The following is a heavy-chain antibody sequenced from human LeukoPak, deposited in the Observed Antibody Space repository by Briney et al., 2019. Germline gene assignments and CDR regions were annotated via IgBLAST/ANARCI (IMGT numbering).Heavy chain of an antibody. D-gene: IGHD6-13*01. CDR2: IFYSGSP. CDR3: ARVGHIVAAGTYDY. V-gene: IGHV4-59*12. Sequence: PSETLSLTCTVSGDSISSYYWSWIRQPPGKGLEWNGNIFYSGSPNYNPSLKSRVTTSFDTSKNQFSLKLSFVTAADTAVYYCARVGHIVAAGTYDYWGQGTLVTVSS. CDR1: GDSISSYY. J-gene: IGHJ4*02.